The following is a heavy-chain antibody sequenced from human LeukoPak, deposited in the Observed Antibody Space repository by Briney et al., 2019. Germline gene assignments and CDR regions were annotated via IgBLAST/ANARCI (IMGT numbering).Heavy chain of an antibody. D-gene: IGHD5-24*01. CDR3: AGGGDGYQTRFDY. V-gene: IGHV4-59*01. Sequence: PSETLSLTCTVSGGSISSYYWNWIRQPPGKGLEWIGYIYYSGSSGSTNYNPSLRSRVTTSADTSKNQFSLKMTSVTAADTAVYYCAGGGDGYQTRFDYWGQRTLLTVSS. CDR2: IYYSGSSGST. J-gene: IGHJ4*02. CDR1: GGSISSYY.